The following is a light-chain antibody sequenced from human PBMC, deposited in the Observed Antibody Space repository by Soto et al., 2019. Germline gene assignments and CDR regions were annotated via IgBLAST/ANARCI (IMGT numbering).Light chain of an antibody. Sequence: EIVLTQSPGTLSLSPGERATLSCRASQSVSSNYLAWYQQKPGQAPRLLIYGASSRATGIPDRFSGSGSGTDFTLTINRLEPEDFAVYYCQQYGTSPGLFTFGPGTKV. CDR3: QQYGTSPGLFT. V-gene: IGKV3-20*01. CDR1: QSVSSNY. CDR2: GAS. J-gene: IGKJ3*01.